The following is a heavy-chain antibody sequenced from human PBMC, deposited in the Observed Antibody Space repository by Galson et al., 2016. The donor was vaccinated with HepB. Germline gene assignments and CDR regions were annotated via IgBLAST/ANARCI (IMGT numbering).Heavy chain of an antibody. CDR1: GFTFSDYW. J-gene: IGHJ4*02. Sequence: SLRLSCAVSGFTFSDYWMSWVRQAPGKGLEWVANIRQDGSHKDYVKSVKGRFTTFRDHAKNLLFLDMKSLRVEDTAVYYCVRDSWGRGVTPMDYWGQGTLVTVSS. CDR3: VRDSWGRGVTPMDY. CDR2: IRQDGSHK. D-gene: IGHD4-23*01. V-gene: IGHV3-7*03.